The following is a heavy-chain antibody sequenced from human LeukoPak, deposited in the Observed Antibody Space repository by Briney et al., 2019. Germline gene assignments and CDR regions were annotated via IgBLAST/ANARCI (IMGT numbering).Heavy chain of an antibody. CDR1: GGYIRSYY. CDR3: ARDRDEGFDL. J-gene: IGHJ2*01. CDR2: IYYSGST. Sequence: SETLSLTCTVSGGYIRSYYWSWIRQPPGKGLEWIGYIYYSGSTNYNPSLKRRVTISVDTSKNEVSLSLSSVTAADTAVYYCARDRDEGFDLWGRGTLVTVSS. V-gene: IGHV4-59*01.